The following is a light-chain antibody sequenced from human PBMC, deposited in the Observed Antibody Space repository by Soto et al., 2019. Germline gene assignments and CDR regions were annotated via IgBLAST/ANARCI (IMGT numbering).Light chain of an antibody. J-gene: IGKJ1*01. CDR2: ATS. CDR1: QSVSSSY. CDR3: QQYVTSPEGT. Sequence: EIVIMQYAPTMFVYVGRGATFACRASQSVSSSYLAWYPQKPVQAPRLLIYATSSRATGIPDRFSGSGSGTDVNLTVRRLEPEDFAVYSCQQYVTSPEGTFGQGTKVDI. V-gene: IGKV3-20*01.